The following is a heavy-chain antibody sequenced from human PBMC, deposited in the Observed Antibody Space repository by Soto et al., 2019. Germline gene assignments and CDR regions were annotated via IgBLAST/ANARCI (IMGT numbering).Heavy chain of an antibody. CDR1: GFTFSSYA. Sequence: EEQLVESGGGLVQPGGSLRLSCAAFGFTFSSYAMSWVRQAPGKGLEWVSSVSGGGGSTYFADSVKGRFTTSRDNSNNTLYLQMNSLRAEDTAIYYCAKGGLLTGVAYFDYWGQGTLVTVSS. V-gene: IGHV3-23*04. CDR2: VSGGGGST. D-gene: IGHD7-27*01. J-gene: IGHJ4*02. CDR3: AKGGLLTGVAYFDY.